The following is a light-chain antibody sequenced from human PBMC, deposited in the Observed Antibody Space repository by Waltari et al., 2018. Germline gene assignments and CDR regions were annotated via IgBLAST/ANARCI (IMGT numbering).Light chain of an antibody. Sequence: IVMTQSPATLSVSPGERATLSCRASQSISSNLAWYQQKPGQAPRLLIYGASTRATGVPARFSGSGSGTEFTLTISSQQSEDFAVYYCQQYNNWPRTFGQGTKVEI. CDR2: GAS. J-gene: IGKJ1*01. V-gene: IGKV3-15*01. CDR1: QSISSN. CDR3: QQYNNWPRT.